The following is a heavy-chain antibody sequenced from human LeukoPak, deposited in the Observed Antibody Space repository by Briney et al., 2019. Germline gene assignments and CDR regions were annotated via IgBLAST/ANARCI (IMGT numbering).Heavy chain of an antibody. Sequence: GGSLRLSCAASGFTFSSSAMSWVRQAPGKGLEWVSAISGSVGGTYYADSGKGRFTISRDNSKNTLYLQMNSLRAEDTAVYYCAKEGMTLDTAMVTFDYWGQGTLVTVSS. V-gene: IGHV3-23*01. D-gene: IGHD5-18*01. CDR3: AKEGMTLDTAMVTFDY. CDR1: GFTFSSSA. CDR2: ISGSVGGT. J-gene: IGHJ4*02.